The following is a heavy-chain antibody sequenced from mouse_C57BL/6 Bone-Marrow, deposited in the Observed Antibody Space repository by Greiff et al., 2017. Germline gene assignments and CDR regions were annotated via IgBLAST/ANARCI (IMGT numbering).Heavy chain of an antibody. V-gene: IGHV1-81*01. CDR1: GYTFTSYG. CDR2: IYPRSGNT. J-gene: IGHJ1*03. Sequence: VKLQESGAELARPGASVKLSCKASGYTFTSYGISWVKQRTGQGLEWIGEIYPRSGNTYYNEKFKGKATLTADKSSSTAYMELRSLTSEDSAVYFCARWELGPYWYFDVWGTGTTVTVSS. D-gene: IGHD4-1*01. CDR3: ARWELGPYWYFDV.